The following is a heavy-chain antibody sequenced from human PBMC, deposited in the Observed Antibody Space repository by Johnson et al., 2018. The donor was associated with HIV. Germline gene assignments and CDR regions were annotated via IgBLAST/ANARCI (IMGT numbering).Heavy chain of an antibody. D-gene: IGHD3-22*01. CDR3: AKRLGFDNRGDQFDI. J-gene: IGHJ3*02. V-gene: IGHV3-30-3*01. Sequence: QVQLVEFGGGVVQPGRSLRLSCAASGFTFSSYAMHWVRQAPAKGLEWLAVTSNDGGNKYYSDSVKGRFTVSRDNSNNTLSLQMDSLRVEDTAVYYCAKRLGFDNRGDQFDIWGQGAMVTVSS. CDR2: TSNDGGNK. CDR1: GFTFSSYA.